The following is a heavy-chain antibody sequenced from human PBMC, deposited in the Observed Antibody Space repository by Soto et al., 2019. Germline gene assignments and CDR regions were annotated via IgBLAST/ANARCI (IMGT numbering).Heavy chain of an antibody. V-gene: IGHV3-9*01. D-gene: IGHD5-12*01. CDR2: ISWNSGSI. J-gene: IGHJ4*02. CDR3: AKDIVEMATTPTFDY. Sequence: EVQLVESGGGLVQPGRSLRLSCAASGFTFDDYAMHWVRQAPGKGLEWVSGISWNSGSIGYADSVKGRFTISRDNAKNSLYLQMNSLRAEDTALYYCAKDIVEMATTPTFDYWGQGTLVTVSS. CDR1: GFTFDDYA.